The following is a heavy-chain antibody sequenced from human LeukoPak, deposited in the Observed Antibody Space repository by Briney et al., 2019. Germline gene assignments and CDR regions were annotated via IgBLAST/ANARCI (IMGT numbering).Heavy chain of an antibody. CDR2: ISGSTGTI. J-gene: IGHJ3*02. Sequence: GSLRLSCAASGFTFSSYAMSWVRQAPGKGLEWVSGISGSTGTIYYADSVKGRFTISRDNSKNTLYLQMNSLRTEDTAVYYCARPPSTTWIHDAFDIWGQGTMVTVSS. D-gene: IGHD1-1*01. V-gene: IGHV3-23*01. CDR3: ARPPSTTWIHDAFDI. CDR1: GFTFSSYA.